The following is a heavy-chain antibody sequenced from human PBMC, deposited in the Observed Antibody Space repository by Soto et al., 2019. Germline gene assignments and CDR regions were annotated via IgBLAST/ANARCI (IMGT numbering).Heavy chain of an antibody. Sequence: GGSLRFSCAASGFTFSSYGMHWIRQAPGKGLEWVAVISYDGSNKYYADSVKGRFTISRDNSKNTLYLQMNSLRAEDTAVYYCAKDQEVTTGGWFDPWGQGTLVTVSS. V-gene: IGHV3-30*18. D-gene: IGHD2-21*02. CDR3: AKDQEVTTGGWFDP. J-gene: IGHJ5*02. CDR1: GFTFSSYG. CDR2: ISYDGSNK.